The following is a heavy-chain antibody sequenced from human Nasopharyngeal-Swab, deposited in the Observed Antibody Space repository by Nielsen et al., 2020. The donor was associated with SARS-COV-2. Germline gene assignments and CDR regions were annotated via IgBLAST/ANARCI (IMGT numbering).Heavy chain of an antibody. J-gene: IGHJ6*02. Sequence: GSLKISCAASGFTFNNYNFNWVRQAPGKGLEWVLSISSSSSYIYYADSVKGRFTISRDNAKNSLYLQMNSLRAEDTAVYYCARDGLDYDFWSAYFMDVWGQGTTVTVSS. CDR2: ISSSSSYI. CDR1: GFTFNNYN. V-gene: IGHV3-21*01. CDR3: ARDGLDYDFWSAYFMDV. D-gene: IGHD3-3*01.